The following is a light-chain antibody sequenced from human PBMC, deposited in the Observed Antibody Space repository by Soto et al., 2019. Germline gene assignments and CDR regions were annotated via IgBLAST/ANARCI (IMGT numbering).Light chain of an antibody. J-gene: IGLJ2*01. V-gene: IGLV2-14*01. CDR2: EVS. CDR1: SSDVGGYDY. Sequence: QSVVTQPAPVSGSPGQSITISCTGTSSDVGGYDYVSWYQLYPGKAPRLIIYEVSNRPSGVSNRFSGSKSGNTASLTISGLRAEDEGDYFCSSFTGTSALILFGGGTKLTVL. CDR3: SSFTGTSALIL.